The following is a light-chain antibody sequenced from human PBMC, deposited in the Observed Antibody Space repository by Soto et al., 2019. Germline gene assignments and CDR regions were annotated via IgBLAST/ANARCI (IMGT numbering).Light chain of an antibody. CDR3: QQSYSTPPFT. CDR2: AAS. Sequence: DIQMTQSPSSLSASVGDRATITCRASQSISSYLNWYQQKPGKAPKLLVYAASSLQSEVPSRFSGSGSGTDFTLSISSLQPEDFATYYCQQSYSTPPFTFGPGTKVDIK. CDR1: QSISSY. J-gene: IGKJ3*01. V-gene: IGKV1-39*01.